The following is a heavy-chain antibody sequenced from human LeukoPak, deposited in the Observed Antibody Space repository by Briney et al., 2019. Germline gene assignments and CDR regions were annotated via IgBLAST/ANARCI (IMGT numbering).Heavy chain of an antibody. V-gene: IGHV3-21*01. CDR3: ARAPQGAFDY. Sequence: NPWGSLRLSCAASGFTVSSNYMSWVRQGPGKGLEWVSSISSSSSYIYYADSVKGRFTISRDNAKNSLYLQMNSLRAEDTAVSYCARAPQGAFDYWGQGTLVTVSS. J-gene: IGHJ4*02. CDR2: ISSSSSYI. D-gene: IGHD3-16*01. CDR1: GFTVSSNY.